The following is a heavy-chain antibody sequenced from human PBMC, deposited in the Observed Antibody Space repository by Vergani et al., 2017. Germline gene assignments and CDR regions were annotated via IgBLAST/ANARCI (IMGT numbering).Heavy chain of an antibody. J-gene: IGHJ6*02. CDR2: FDPEDGET. Sequence: VSCKVSGYTLTELSMHWVRQAPGKGLEWMGGFDPEDGETIYAQKFQGRVTMTEDTSTDTAYMELSSLRSEDTAVYYCATQYYIVVVPAARNYGMDVWGQGTTVTVSS. CDR3: ATQYYIVVVPAARNYGMDV. D-gene: IGHD2-2*01. CDR1: GYTLTELS. V-gene: IGHV1-24*01.